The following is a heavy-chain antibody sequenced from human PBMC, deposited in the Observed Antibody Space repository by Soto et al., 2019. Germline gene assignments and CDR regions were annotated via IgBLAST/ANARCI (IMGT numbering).Heavy chain of an antibody. CDR2: IYYSGST. CDR3: ATDRFEALWYFDY. V-gene: IGHV4-31*03. D-gene: IGHD3-9*01. Sequence: QVQLQASCPGLVKPSQTLSLICTVSGGSLSSGGYYWSWIRQHPGKGLEWIGYIYYSGSTYYNPSLKRRVTISVETSRKHYTVQLSSVSAADTAVYYCATDRFEALWYFDYWGQGTMVTVSS. J-gene: IGHJ4*02. CDR1: GGSLSSGGYY.